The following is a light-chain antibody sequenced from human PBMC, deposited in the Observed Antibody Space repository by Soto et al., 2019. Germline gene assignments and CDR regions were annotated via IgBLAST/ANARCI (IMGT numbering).Light chain of an antibody. CDR1: SSDVGSHNF. CDR2: EVN. Sequence: QSALTQPASVSESPGQSITISCTGTSSDVGSHNFVSWYQQQPGKAPELMIYEVNKRPSGVSNRFSGSKSGNTASLTISGLQAEDEADYFCYSYVGRISFGGGTKLTVL. V-gene: IGLV2-23*02. CDR3: YSYVGRIS. J-gene: IGLJ2*01.